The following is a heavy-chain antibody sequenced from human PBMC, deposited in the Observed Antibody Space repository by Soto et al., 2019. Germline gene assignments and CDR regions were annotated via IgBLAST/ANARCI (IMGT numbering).Heavy chain of an antibody. CDR3: ARHHSSTWYGSRSIFDY. CDR1: GFTFENYG. D-gene: IGHD6-13*01. J-gene: IGHJ4*02. V-gene: IGHV3-33*01. Sequence: GGSLRLSCAASGFTFENYGMHWVRQAPGKGLEWVAVIWYDGTNIYYVDSVKGRFTISRDNSKNTLYLQMNSLSAEDTAIYYCARHHSSTWYGSRSIFDYWGQGALVTAPQ. CDR2: IWYDGTNI.